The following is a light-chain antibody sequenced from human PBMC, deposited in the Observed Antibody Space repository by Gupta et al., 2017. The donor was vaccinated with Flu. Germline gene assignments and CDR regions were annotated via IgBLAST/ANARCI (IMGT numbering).Light chain of an antibody. CDR2: EVS. CDR3: SSYSSTDSLYV. Sequence: QSALTQPASVSGSPGQSITISCTGTSSDVGGYNNVSWYQQHPGRAPKLMIYEVSNRPSGVSHRFSGSKSANTASLTISVLQAEDEADFYCSSYSSTDSLYVFGTGTKVTVL. V-gene: IGLV2-14*01. CDR1: SSDVGGYNN. J-gene: IGLJ1*01.